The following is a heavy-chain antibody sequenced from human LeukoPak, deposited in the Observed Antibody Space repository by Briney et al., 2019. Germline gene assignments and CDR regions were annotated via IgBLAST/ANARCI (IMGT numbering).Heavy chain of an antibody. J-gene: IGHJ5*02. CDR3: ARDSFGSTTFGRFDP. CDR2: IYYSGST. D-gene: IGHD2-2*01. V-gene: IGHV4-59*12. CDR1: GGSISSYY. Sequence: SETLSLTCTVSGGSISSYYWSWIRQPPGKGLEWIGYIYYSGSTNYNPSLKSRVTISVDTSKNQFSLKLSSVTAADTAVYYCARDSFGSTTFGRFDPWGQGTLVTVSS.